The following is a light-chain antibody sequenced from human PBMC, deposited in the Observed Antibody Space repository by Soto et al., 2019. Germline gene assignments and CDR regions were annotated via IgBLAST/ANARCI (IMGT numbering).Light chain of an antibody. CDR2: LGS. CDR1: QSLQYSNGYNY. J-gene: IGKJ5*01. V-gene: IGKV2-28*01. CDR3: FQGLQTPPIT. Sequence: EIVMTQSPLSLPVTPGEPASISCRSSQSLQYSNGYNYLDWYFQKPGQSPQLLISLGSTRASGVPDRFSGSGSGTDFTLKISRVEADDVGVYYCFQGLQTPPITFGQGTRLEIK.